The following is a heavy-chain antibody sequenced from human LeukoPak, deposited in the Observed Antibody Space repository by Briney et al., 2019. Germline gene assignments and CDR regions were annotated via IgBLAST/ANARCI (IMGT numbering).Heavy chain of an antibody. V-gene: IGHV3-7*03. J-gene: IGHJ3*01. CDR3: ARSSYSSSSSV. D-gene: IGHD6-6*01. Sequence: GGSLRLSCAVSGFTFSGFWMSWSRQAPGKGLEWVASINSDGSEGYYADVVKGRFTISRVNAKNSLYLQINGLRAEDTAVYYCARSSYSSSSSVWGQGTTVTVSS. CDR2: INSDGSEG. CDR1: GFTFSGFW.